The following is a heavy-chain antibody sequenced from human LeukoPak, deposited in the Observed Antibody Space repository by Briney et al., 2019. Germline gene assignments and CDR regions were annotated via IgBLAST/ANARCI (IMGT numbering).Heavy chain of an antibody. CDR1: GFPFSRFY. Sequence: PGESLRLSCAVSGFPFSRFYMSWIRQAPGKGLEWISYICLSGSPLDYADSVKGRFTISRDNAKNSLYLDMNSLRAEDTAAYYCARKDFSSRSFSSWGQGTLVTVSS. D-gene: IGHD2-2*01. CDR2: ICLSGSPL. CDR3: ARKDFSSRSFSS. J-gene: IGHJ5*02. V-gene: IGHV3-11*04.